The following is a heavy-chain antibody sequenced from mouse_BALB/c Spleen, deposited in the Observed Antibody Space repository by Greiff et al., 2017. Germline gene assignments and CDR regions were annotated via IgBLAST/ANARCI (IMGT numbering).Heavy chain of an antibody. Sequence: VQLQQSGAELARPGASVKLSCKASGYTFTSYWMQWVKQRPGQGLEWIGAIYPGDGDTRYTQKFKGKATLTADKSSSTAYMQLSSLASEDSAVYYCARRVTYGYFDVWGAGTTVTVSS. CDR2: IYPGDGDT. V-gene: IGHV1-87*01. D-gene: IGHD2-3*01. J-gene: IGHJ1*01. CDR3: ARRVTYGYFDV. CDR1: GYTFTSYW.